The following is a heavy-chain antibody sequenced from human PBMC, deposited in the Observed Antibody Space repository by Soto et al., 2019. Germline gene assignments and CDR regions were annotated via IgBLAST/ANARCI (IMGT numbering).Heavy chain of an antibody. D-gene: IGHD1-26*01. J-gene: IGHJ4*02. CDR1: GFTFSSYA. Sequence: EVQLLESGGGLVQPGGSLRLSCAASGFTFSSYAMSWVRQAPGKGLEWVSRINSDGSSTSYADSVKGRFTISRDNAKNTLYLQMNSLRADDTAVYFCARAQSSGNYYSDYWGQGTLVTVSS. CDR2: INSDGSST. CDR3: ARAQSSGNYYSDY. V-gene: IGHV3-74*02.